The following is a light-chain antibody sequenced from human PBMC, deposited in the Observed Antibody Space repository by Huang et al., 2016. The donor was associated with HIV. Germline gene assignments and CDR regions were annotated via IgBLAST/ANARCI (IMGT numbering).Light chain of an antibody. CDR2: GAS. CDR3: QQYNDWPPWYT. V-gene: IGKV3-15*01. CDR1: RSVGNN. J-gene: IGKJ2*01. Sequence: IVMTQPPATLSVSPGERVTLSCRASRSVGNNLAWYQQKVGQPPRLLIYGASTRATGIAARFSGSGSGTDFTLTISSLQSEDFAVYYCQQYNDWPPWYTFGQGTKLEIK.